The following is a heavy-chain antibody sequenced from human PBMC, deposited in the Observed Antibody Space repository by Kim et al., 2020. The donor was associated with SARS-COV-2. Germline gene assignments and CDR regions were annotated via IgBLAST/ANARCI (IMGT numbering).Heavy chain of an antibody. D-gene: IGHD6-6*01. CDR1: GFSFSTYA. J-gene: IGHJ4*02. V-gene: IGHV3-23*01. Sequence: GGSLRLSCEASGFSFSTYAVTWVRQAPGTRLGWVSSVSESGASTWYAASVKGRFTISRDNSKNTLYLQMNRLTAEDTAVYYCATVHLPSRLNYFDFWGQGTLVTASS. CDR3: ATVHLPSRLNYFDF. CDR2: VSESGAST.